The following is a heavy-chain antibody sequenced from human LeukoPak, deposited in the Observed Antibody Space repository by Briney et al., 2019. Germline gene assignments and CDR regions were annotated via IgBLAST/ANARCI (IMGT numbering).Heavy chain of an antibody. D-gene: IGHD3-10*01. V-gene: IGHV3-23*01. CDR2: ISGSGGST. CDR1: GFTFSRLA. CDR3: AKGVRMSYYYGMDV. J-gene: IGHJ6*02. Sequence: GGSLRLSCAASGFTFSRLAMTWVRQAPGKGLEWVSAISGSGGSTYYADSVKGRSTISRDNSKNTLYLQMNSLRAEDTAVYYCAKGVRMSYYYGMDVWGQGTTVTVSS.